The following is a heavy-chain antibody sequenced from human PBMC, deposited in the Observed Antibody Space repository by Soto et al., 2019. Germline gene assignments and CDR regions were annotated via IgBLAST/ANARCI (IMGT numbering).Heavy chain of an antibody. CDR3: AKSYSSNWYDYFDY. D-gene: IGHD6-13*01. V-gene: IGHV3-23*01. CDR1: EFTFSTYA. CDR2: ISGSGGST. Sequence: GGSLRLSCSSSEFTFSTYAMSWVRQAPGKGLEWVSAISGSGGSTYYADSVKGRFTISRDTSKNTLYLQMNSLRAEDTALYYCAKSYSSNWYDYFDYWGQGTLVTVSS. J-gene: IGHJ4*02.